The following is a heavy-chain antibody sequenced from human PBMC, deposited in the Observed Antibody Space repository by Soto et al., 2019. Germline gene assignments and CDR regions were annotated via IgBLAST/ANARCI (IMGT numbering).Heavy chain of an antibody. J-gene: IGHJ4*02. CDR2: IFYSGST. D-gene: IGHD6-19*01. CDR1: GGSISGHY. V-gene: IGHV4-59*11. CDR3: ARVGSSGWAPDY. Sequence: SETLSLTCTVSGGSISGHYWIWIRQPPGKGLEWIGYIFYSGSTNYNPSLKSRVTISVDTTKNQFSLKLSSVTAADTAVYYCARVGSSGWAPDYWGQGTLVTVPQ.